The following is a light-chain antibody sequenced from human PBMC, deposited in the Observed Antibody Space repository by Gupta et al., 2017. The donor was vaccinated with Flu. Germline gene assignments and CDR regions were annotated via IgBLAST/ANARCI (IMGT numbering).Light chain of an antibody. CDR2: WAS. Sequence: DIVMTQSPYSLAVSLGERTTINCKSSQSVLYSSNNKNYLAWYQQKPGQPPKLLIYWASTRQSGVPNRFSGSGSGTDFTLPISSLQAEDVAVYYCQQYYSTPWKFGQGTKVEIK. CDR1: QSVLYSSNNKNY. J-gene: IGKJ1*01. V-gene: IGKV4-1*01. CDR3: QQYYSTPWK.